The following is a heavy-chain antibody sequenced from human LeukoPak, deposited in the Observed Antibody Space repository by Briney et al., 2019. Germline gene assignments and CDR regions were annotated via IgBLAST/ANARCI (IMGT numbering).Heavy chain of an antibody. J-gene: IGHJ5*02. Sequence: ASVKVSCKASGYTFTSYGISWVRQAPGQGLEWMGWISAYNGNTNYAQKLQGRVTMTTDTSTSTAYMELRSLRSDDTAVYYCARRADSSGDQYNWFDPWGQGTLVTVSS. V-gene: IGHV1-18*01. CDR1: GYTFTSYG. D-gene: IGHD3-22*01. CDR2: ISAYNGNT. CDR3: ARRADSSGDQYNWFDP.